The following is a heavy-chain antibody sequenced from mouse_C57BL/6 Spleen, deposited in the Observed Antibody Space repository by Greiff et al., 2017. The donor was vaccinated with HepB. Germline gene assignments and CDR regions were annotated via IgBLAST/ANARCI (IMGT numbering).Heavy chain of an antibody. Sequence: EVQRVESGPGLVKPSQSLSLTCSVTGYSITSGYYWNWIRQFPGNKLEWMGYISYDGSNNYNPSLKNRISITRDTSKNQFFLKLNSVTTEDTATYYCARGSTTDYYYAMDYWGQGTSVTVSS. CDR1: GYSITSGYY. J-gene: IGHJ4*01. D-gene: IGHD1-1*01. V-gene: IGHV3-6*01. CDR3: ARGSTTDYYYAMDY. CDR2: ISYDGSN.